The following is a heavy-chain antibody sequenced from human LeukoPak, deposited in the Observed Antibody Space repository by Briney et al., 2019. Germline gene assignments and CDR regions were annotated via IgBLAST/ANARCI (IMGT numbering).Heavy chain of an antibody. Sequence: SETLSLTCAVYGGSFSGYYWSWIRQPPGKGLEWIGEINHSGSTNYNPSLKSRVTISVDTSKNQFSLKLSSVTAADTAVYYCAKKLDAFDIWGQGTMVTVSS. J-gene: IGHJ3*02. V-gene: IGHV4-34*01. CDR1: GGSFSGYY. D-gene: IGHD6-6*01. CDR2: INHSGST. CDR3: AKKLDAFDI.